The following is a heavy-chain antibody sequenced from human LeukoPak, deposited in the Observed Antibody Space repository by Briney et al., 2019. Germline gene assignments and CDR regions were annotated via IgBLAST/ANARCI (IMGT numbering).Heavy chain of an antibody. CDR1: GGSISSGGYS. CDR2: IYHSGST. J-gene: IGHJ4*02. Sequence: PSQTLSLTCAVSGGSISSGGYSWSWIRQPPGKGLEWIGYIYHSGSTNYNPSLKSRVTISVDTSKNQFSLKLSSVTAADTAVYYCARQVSGYSSYFDYWGQGTLVTVSS. D-gene: IGHD5-12*01. CDR3: ARQVSGYSSYFDY. V-gene: IGHV4-30-2*01.